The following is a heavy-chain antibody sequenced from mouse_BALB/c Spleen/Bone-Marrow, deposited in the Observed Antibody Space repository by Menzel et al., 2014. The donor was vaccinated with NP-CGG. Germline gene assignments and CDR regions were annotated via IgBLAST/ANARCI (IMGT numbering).Heavy chain of an antibody. V-gene: IGHV14-3*02. CDR3: TRWSLTYGLDY. J-gene: IGHJ4*01. Sequence: EVQLQQSGAELVKPGASDKLSCTAYGFNIKDTYMHWVKQRPEQGLEWIGRIDPANGNTKYDPKFQGKATITADTSSNTAYLQLSSLTSEDTAVYFWTRWSLTYGLDYWGQGTRSTVSS. CDR1: GFNIKDTY. CDR2: IDPANGNT.